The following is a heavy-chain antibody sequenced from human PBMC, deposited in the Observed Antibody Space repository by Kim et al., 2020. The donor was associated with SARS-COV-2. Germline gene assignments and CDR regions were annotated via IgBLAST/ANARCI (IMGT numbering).Heavy chain of an antibody. CDR2: IREKPNSYTT. CDR3: ARGPSLVTSYYYGMDV. CDR1: GSTFSDHY. J-gene: IGHJ6*02. Sequence: GGSLRLSCAASGSTFSDHYMDWARQAPGKGLEWVARIREKPNSYTTEYAASVRGRFTISRDDSKNSLYLQMNSLKTEDTAVYYCARGPSLVTSYYYGMDVWGQGTTVTVSS. D-gene: IGHD2-21*01. V-gene: IGHV3-72*01.